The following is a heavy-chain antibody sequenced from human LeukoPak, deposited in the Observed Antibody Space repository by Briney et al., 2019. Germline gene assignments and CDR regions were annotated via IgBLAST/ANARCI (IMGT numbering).Heavy chain of an antibody. J-gene: IGHJ4*02. Sequence: PGGSLRLSCAASGFTFSSYSMNWVRQAPGKGLEWVSSISSSSSYIYYADSVKGRFTISRDNAKNSLYLQMNSLRAEDTAVYYCARGNDSGWYRVPFDYWGQGTLVTVSS. CDR2: ISSSSSYI. CDR3: ARGNDSGWYRVPFDY. CDR1: GFTFSSYS. D-gene: IGHD6-19*01. V-gene: IGHV3-21*01.